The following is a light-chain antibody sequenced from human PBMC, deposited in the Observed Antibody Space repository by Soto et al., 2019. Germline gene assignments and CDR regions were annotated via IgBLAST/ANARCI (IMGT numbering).Light chain of an antibody. V-gene: IGLV1-40*01. CDR2: GNN. Sequence: QSVLTQSPSVSGAPGQRVTISCTGSSSNIGADYDVHWYQQLPGTAPKLLIYGNNNRPSGVPDRFSGSKSGTSASLAITGLQAEDEADYYCQSYDSSLSGHYVFGTGTKLTVL. CDR3: QSYDSSLSGHYV. J-gene: IGLJ1*01. CDR1: SSNIGADYD.